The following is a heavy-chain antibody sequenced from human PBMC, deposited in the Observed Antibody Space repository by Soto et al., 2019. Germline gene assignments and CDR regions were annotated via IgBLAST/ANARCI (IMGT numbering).Heavy chain of an antibody. V-gene: IGHV3-30*18. J-gene: IGHJ5*02. CDR3: AKDLYGSGWYNYFDP. CDR1: GFIFSTYG. Sequence: GGSLRLSCAASGFIFSTYGIHWGRQAPGKGLEWVTMTSSDGSSKYYADSVKGRFTISRDNSRNTLYLEMNSLRPEDTAVYYCAKDLYGSGWYNYFDPWGQGTLVTVSS. D-gene: IGHD6-19*01. CDR2: TSSDGSSK.